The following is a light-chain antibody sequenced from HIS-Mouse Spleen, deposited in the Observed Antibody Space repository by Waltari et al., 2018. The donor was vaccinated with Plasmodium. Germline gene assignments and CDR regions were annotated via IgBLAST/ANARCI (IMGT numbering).Light chain of an antibody. V-gene: IGKV1-39*01. Sequence: DIQMTQSPSSLSASVGDRVTITCRASQSLSSYLNWYQHKPWKAPKLLIYAASSLQSGVPSRFSGSGSGTDFTLTISSLQPEDFATYYCQQNYNTWTFGQGTKVEIK. CDR2: AAS. CDR3: QQNYNTWT. J-gene: IGKJ1*01. CDR1: QSLSSY.